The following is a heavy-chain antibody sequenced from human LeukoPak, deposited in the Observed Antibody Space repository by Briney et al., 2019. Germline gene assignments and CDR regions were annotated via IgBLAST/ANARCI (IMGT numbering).Heavy chain of an antibody. CDR3: ARRPIQLWLTNDAFDI. Sequence: TSETLSLTCAVYGGSFSGYYWSWIRQPPGKGLEWIGEINHSGSTNYNPSLKSRVTISVDTSKNQFSLKLSSVTAADTAVYYCARRPIQLWLTNDAFDIWGQGTMVTVSS. J-gene: IGHJ3*02. V-gene: IGHV4-34*01. D-gene: IGHD5-18*01. CDR2: INHSGST. CDR1: GGSFSGYY.